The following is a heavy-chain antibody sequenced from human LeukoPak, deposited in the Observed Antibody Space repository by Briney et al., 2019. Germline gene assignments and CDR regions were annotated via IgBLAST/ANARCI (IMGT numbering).Heavy chain of an antibody. CDR1: GGSFSGYY. J-gene: IGHJ5*02. CDR3: ARGRHRLVIVTPRRLFDP. Sequence: PSETLSLTCAVYGGSFSGYYWSWIRQPPGKGLEWIGQINHSGSTNYNPSLKSRVTISVDTSKNQFSLKLSSVTAADSAVYYCARGRHRLVIVTPRRLFDPGGQGTVVTVSS. D-gene: IGHD2-21*01. V-gene: IGHV4-34*01. CDR2: INHSGST.